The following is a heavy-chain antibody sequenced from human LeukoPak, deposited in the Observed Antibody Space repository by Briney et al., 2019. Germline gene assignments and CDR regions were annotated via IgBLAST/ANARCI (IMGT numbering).Heavy chain of an antibody. Sequence: GGSLRLSCAASGFSFDIHAMTWVRQAPGKGLEWVAVIGGPDDTHYADSVKGRFAVSRDDSTNTVFLQMNSLRADDSAIYYCAKDATPRDSVWDYFDYWGQGTLVTVSS. V-gene: IGHV3-23*01. D-gene: IGHD7-27*01. J-gene: IGHJ4*02. CDR2: IGGPDDT. CDR3: AKDATPRDSVWDYFDY. CDR1: GFSFDIHA.